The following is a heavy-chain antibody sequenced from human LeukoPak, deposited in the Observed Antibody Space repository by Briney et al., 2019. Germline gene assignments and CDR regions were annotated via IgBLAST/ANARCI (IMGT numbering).Heavy chain of an antibody. CDR3: AREGSATDQTVTMEHYYYYGMDV. CDR2: IKQDGSEK. V-gene: IGHV3-7*01. Sequence: PGGSLRLSCAASGFTFSSYWMSWVCQAPGKGLEWVANIKQDGSEKYYVDSVKGRFTISRDNAKNSLYLQMNSLRAEDTAVYYCAREGSATDQTVTMEHYYYYGMDVWGQGTTVTVSS. D-gene: IGHD4-17*01. J-gene: IGHJ6*02. CDR1: GFTFSSYW.